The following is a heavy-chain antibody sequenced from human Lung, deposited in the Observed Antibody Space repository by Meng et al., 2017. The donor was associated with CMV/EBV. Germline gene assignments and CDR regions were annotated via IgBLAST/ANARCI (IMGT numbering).Heavy chain of an antibody. Sequence: SETLSLTCAVHGESFSGYSWSRIRQPPGKGLEGIGEISHSGITNYNPSLKSRVTISLDTSKNQFSLKLNSVAAADTAVFYCARTLPPARGHRLDYWGQGTLVTVSS. CDR1: GESFSGYS. V-gene: IGHV4-34*01. D-gene: IGHD1-14*01. J-gene: IGHJ4*02. CDR2: ISHSGIT. CDR3: ARTLPPARGHRLDY.